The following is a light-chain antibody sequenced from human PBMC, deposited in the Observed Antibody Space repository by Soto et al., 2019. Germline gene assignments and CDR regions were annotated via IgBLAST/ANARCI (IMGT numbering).Light chain of an antibody. CDR2: DVT. CDR1: SRDVGGYQY. CDR3: SSYAGSNNLVV. Sequence: QSALTQPPSASGSPGQSVTISCTGTSRDVGGYQYVSWYQQHPGKAPKLMIYDVTKRPSRVPDRFSGSKSGNTASLTVSGLQAEDEADYYCSSYAGSNNLVVFGTGTKLTVL. V-gene: IGLV2-8*01. J-gene: IGLJ1*01.